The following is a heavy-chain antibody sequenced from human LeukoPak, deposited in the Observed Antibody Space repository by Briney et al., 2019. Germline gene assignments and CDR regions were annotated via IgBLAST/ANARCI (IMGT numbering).Heavy chain of an antibody. Sequence: SETLSLTXTVSGGSISSYYWSWIRQPAGKGLEWIGRIYTSGSTNYNPSLKSRVTMSVDTSKNQFSLKLSSVTAADTAVYYCARLEANSGYSDYWGQGTLVTVSS. V-gene: IGHV4-4*07. D-gene: IGHD3-22*01. CDR3: ARLEANSGYSDY. CDR1: GGSISSYY. J-gene: IGHJ4*02. CDR2: IYTSGST.